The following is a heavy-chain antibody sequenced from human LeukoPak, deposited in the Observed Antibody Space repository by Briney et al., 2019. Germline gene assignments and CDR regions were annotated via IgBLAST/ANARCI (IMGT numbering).Heavy chain of an antibody. J-gene: IGHJ4*02. D-gene: IGHD1-26*01. CDR3: ARGVGATPTYFDY. CDR2: IYTSGST. Sequence: PSETLSLTCTVSGGSISSGSYYWSWIWQPAGKGLEWIGRIYTSGSTNYNPSLKSRVTISVDTSKNQFSLKLSSVTAADTAVYYCARGVGATPTYFDYWGQGTLVTVSS. V-gene: IGHV4-61*02. CDR1: GGSISSGSYY.